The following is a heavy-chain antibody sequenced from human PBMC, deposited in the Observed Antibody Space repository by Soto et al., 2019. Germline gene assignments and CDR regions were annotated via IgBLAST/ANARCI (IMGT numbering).Heavy chain of an antibody. J-gene: IGHJ5*02. D-gene: IGHD6-13*01. V-gene: IGHV5-51*01. CDR3: ARHRIAAAGTPYNWFEP. CDR1: GKRFNSYW. Sequence: ESLTLSCEACGKRFNSYWSARVRQMPGKGLELMGFMVPGDSATRYSQSFQGQVTTSADKSISTAYLQWSRLNASDTAMYYCARHRIAAAGTPYNWFEPWGQGTLVTVSS. CDR2: MVPGDSAT.